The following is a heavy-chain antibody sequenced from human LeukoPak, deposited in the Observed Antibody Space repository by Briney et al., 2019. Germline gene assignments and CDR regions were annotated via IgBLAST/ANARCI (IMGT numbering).Heavy chain of an antibody. Sequence: SETLSLTCTVSGGSISSSSYYWGWIRQPPGKGLEWIGSIYFSGSTHYNPSLKSRVTISVDTSKNQFSLELSSVTAADTAVYYCARRGVVVVDRGLTWGQGTLVTVSS. CDR1: GGSISSSSYY. D-gene: IGHD3-22*01. J-gene: IGHJ4*02. CDR3: ARRGVVVVDRGLT. V-gene: IGHV4-39*01. CDR2: IYFSGST.